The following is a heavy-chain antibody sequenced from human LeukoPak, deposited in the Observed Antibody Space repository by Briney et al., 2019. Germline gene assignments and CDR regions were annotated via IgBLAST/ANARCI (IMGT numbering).Heavy chain of an antibody. CDR3: AREGPGIPSRSTTFDY. J-gene: IGHJ4*02. CDR1: GFTFSNNA. Sequence: GGSLRLSCAASGFTFSNNAMSWVRQAPGKGLEWVSAISNDGGRTYYADSVKGRFTISRDNSKNTLYLEMNSLRAEDTAVYFCAREGPGIPSRSTTFDYWGQGTLVTVSS. V-gene: IGHV3-23*01. D-gene: IGHD3-16*02. CDR2: ISNDGGRT.